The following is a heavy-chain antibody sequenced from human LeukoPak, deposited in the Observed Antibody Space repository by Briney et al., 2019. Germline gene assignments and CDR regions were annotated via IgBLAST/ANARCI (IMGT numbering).Heavy chain of an antibody. D-gene: IGHD1-26*01. V-gene: IGHV4-59*01. CDR2: VSYSGSI. CDR1: GGPISSYY. Sequence: PSETLSLTCIVSGGPISSYYWSWIRQPPGKGLEWIGYVSYSGSINYNPSLKSRVTISVDTSKNQFSLKLSSVTAADTAVCYCARYSYSGSDAFDIWGQGTMVTVSS. CDR3: ARYSYSGSDAFDI. J-gene: IGHJ3*02.